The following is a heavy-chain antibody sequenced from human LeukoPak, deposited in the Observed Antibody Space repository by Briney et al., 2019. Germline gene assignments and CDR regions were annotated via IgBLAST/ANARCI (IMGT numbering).Heavy chain of an antibody. Sequence: GGSVRLSCVATGFDVNDNFMIWVRQAPGQGLEWISIIYASGGAYHSESVKGRFSAFRDTSKNTILLQMNNLRVDDTAMYYCVRRHDYWGQGTLVTVSS. V-gene: IGHV3-53*01. CDR2: IYASGGA. CDR1: GFDVNDNF. J-gene: IGHJ4*02. CDR3: VRRHDY.